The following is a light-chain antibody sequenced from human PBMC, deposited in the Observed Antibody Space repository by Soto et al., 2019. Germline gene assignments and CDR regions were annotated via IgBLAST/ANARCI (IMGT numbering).Light chain of an antibody. CDR2: DVT. V-gene: IGLV2-14*01. CDR3: SSYTSSSSYV. J-gene: IGLJ1*01. CDR1: SRDVGGYKY. Sequence: QSVLTQPASVSGSPGQSITISCTGTSRDVGGYKYVSWYQQHPDKAPKLIIYDVTNRPSGISNRFSGSKSGNTASLTISGLQAEDEADYYCSSYTSSSSYVFGTGTKLTVL.